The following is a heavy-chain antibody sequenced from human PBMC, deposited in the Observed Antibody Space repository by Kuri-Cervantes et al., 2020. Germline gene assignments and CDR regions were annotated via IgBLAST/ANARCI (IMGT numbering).Heavy chain of an antibody. CDR1: GFTFSSYG. V-gene: IGHV3-53*01. Sequence: GGSLRLSCAASGFTFSSYGMHWVRQAPGKGPEWVAVIYSGGSTYYADSVKGRFTISRDNSKNTLYLQMNSLRAEDTAVYYCAREEGPLDYWGQGTLVTVSS. CDR3: AREEGPLDY. CDR2: IYSGGST. J-gene: IGHJ4*02.